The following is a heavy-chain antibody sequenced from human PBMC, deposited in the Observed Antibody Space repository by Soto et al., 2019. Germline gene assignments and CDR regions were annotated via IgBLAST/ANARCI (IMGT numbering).Heavy chain of an antibody. CDR2: VYYNENT. J-gene: IGHJ5*01. V-gene: IGHV4-39*01. CDR3: ARRERYYGSPGWFDP. D-gene: IGHD3-10*01. Sequence: PSETLSLTCSVSGASINNFAYYWGWIHQPPGKGLEWIGTVYYNENTYYNPSLKSRVAISVDTAKNQFSLNLRSVTAADTAIYFCARRERYYGSPGWFDPWGQGXLVTVYS. CDR1: GASINNFAYY.